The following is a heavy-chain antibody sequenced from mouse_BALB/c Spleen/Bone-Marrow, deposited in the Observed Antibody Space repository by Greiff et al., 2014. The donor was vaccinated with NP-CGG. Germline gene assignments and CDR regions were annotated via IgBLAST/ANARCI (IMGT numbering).Heavy chain of an antibody. J-gene: IGHJ4*01. V-gene: IGHV1-7*01. CDR2: INPSTGNT. D-gene: IGHD2-1*01. CDR3: ARGNYEAMDY. CDR1: GYTFTNYW. Sequence: VQLQESGAELAKPGASVKTSCKASGYTFTNYWMHWVKQRPGQGLEWIGYINPSTGNTEYNQKFKDKATLTADKSSNTAFMQLSSLTSEDSAVYFCARGNYEAMDYWGQGTSVTVSS.